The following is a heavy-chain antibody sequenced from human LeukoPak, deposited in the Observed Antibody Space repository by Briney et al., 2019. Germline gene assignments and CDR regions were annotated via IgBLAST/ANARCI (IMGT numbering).Heavy chain of an antibody. CDR1: GFSLSTGGVG. CDR3: AHSGCTGGSCYGEYFQH. Sequence: ESGPTLVKPTQTLTLTCTFSGFSLSTGGVGVGWMRQATGKALEWLALIYWDDDNYYSPSLKSRLTIAKATSKNQVVLTMTNMDPVDTATYYCAHSGCTGGSCYGEYFQHWGQGTLVTVSS. CDR2: IYWDDDN. J-gene: IGHJ1*01. V-gene: IGHV2-5*02. D-gene: IGHD2-15*01.